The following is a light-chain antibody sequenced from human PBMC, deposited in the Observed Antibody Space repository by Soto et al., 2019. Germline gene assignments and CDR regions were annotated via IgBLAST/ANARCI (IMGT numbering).Light chain of an antibody. V-gene: IGLV4-60*02. CDR1: SGHSNYI. CDR2: LEGSGTY. CDR3: GAWKTNPGG. Sequence: QSVLTQSSSASASLGSSVKLTCTLSSGHSNYIIAWHQQQPGKAPRYLMKLEGSGTYNKGSGVPDRFSGSSSGADRYLTIPHLWFGGGGDYSCGAWKTNPGGFGGGTNPPVL. J-gene: IGLJ2*01.